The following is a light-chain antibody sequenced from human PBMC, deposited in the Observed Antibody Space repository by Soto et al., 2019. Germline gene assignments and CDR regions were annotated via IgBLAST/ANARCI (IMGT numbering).Light chain of an antibody. Sequence: IVLTQSPDTLSLSPGERATLSCRASQIVRGNNLVWYQQRPGQAPRLLISGASTRATGIPDRFRGTGSGTDFSLSISRLEPEDFAVYSCQQYASLPLTFGGGTKVEI. CDR2: GAS. CDR3: QQYASLPLT. CDR1: QIVRGNN. J-gene: IGKJ4*01. V-gene: IGKV3-20*01.